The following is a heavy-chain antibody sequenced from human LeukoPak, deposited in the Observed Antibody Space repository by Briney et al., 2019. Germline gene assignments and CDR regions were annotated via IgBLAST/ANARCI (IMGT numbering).Heavy chain of an antibody. J-gene: IGHJ4*02. V-gene: IGHV3-7*01. CDR1: GFTFSTYW. D-gene: IGHD2-21*01. CDR3: VVIGGSATGGFDY. Sequence: PGGSLRLSCAASGFTFSTYWMTCVRQAPGKGLEWVATIKQDGSDKNYVDSVKGRITISRDNAKKSLYLQMNSLRAEDTAIYYCVVIGGSATGGFDYWGQGTLVIVSS. CDR2: IKQDGSDK.